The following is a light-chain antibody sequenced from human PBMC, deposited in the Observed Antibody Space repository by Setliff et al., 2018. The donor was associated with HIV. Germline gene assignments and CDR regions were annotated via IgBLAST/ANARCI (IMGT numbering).Light chain of an antibody. V-gene: IGKV4-1*01. CDR1: QSLFYTSNNRNY. CDR3: QQFYSAPPT. J-gene: IGKJ1*01. Sequence: DIVMTQSPDSLAVSLGERATINCKSNQSLFYTSNNRNYLAWYQHKSGQPPRLLIYWASTRKSGVPDRFSASGSGSNFTLTISNLQAEDLAVYYCQQFYSAPPTFGRGTKMDIK. CDR2: WAS.